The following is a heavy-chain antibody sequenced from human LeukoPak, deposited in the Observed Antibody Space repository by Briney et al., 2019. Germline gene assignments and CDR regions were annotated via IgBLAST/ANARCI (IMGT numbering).Heavy chain of an antibody. CDR1: GGSISSNNW. V-gene: IGHV4-4*02. J-gene: IGHJ5*02. CDR3: ARDRPGYCSGGSCYSGWDP. D-gene: IGHD2-15*01. CDR2: IYHSGSP. Sequence: SGTLSLTCAVSGGSISSNNWWGWVRQPPGKGLEWIGEIYHSGSPNYNPSLKSRVTISVDKSRNHFSLNLSSVTAADTAVYYCARDRPGYCSGGSCYSGWDPWGQGTLVTVSS.